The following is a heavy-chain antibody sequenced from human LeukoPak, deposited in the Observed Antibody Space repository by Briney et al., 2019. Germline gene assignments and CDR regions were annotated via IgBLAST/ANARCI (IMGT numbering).Heavy chain of an antibody. CDR2: IKSKTDGGTT. CDR1: GFTFRNAW. V-gene: IGHV3-15*01. D-gene: IGHD6-19*01. CDR3: TSIHAYSSGWYGGGYYYGMDV. J-gene: IGHJ6*02. Sequence: GGSLRLSCAASGFTFRNAWMSWVRQAPGKGLEWVGRIKSKTDGGTTDYAAYVKGRFTISRDDSKNTQYLQMNSLKTEDTAVYYCTSIHAYSSGWYGGGYYYGMDVWGQGTTVTVSS.